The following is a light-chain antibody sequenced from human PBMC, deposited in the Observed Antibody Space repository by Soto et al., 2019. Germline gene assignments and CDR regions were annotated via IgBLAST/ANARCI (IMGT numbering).Light chain of an antibody. CDR3: QHYGSSPPQYT. CDR1: QTISSTF. J-gene: IGKJ2*01. Sequence: EIVLTQSPGTLSLSPGERATLSCRASQTISSTFLAWYRQKPGQPPRQLIYGVSNRAAAIPDRFSGSGSGTDFTLTISRLEPEDFAVYYCQHYGSSPPQYTFGQGTKLEIK. CDR2: GVS. V-gene: IGKV3-20*01.